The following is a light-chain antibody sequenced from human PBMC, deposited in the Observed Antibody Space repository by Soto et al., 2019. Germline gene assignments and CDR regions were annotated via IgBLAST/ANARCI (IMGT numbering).Light chain of an antibody. CDR3: CSYAGSYTYV. CDR2: DVN. J-gene: IGLJ1*01. Sequence: QSLLTQPRSVSLSPGQSVTISCTGTSSDVGGYNYVSWYQQHPGKAPKLMIYDVNKRPSGVPDRFSGSKSANTASLTISGLQAEDEADYYCCSYAGSYTYVFGTGTKVTVL. V-gene: IGLV2-11*01. CDR1: SSDVGGYNY.